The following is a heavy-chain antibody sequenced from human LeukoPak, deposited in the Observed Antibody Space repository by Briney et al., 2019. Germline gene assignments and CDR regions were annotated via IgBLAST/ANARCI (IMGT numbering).Heavy chain of an antibody. CDR1: GFTFTRYW. Sequence: GGSLRLSGAASGFTFTRYWMSWVRQAPGKGLEWVAVISYDGSNKYYADSVKGRFTISRDNSKNTLYLQMNSLRAEDTAVYYCARVARPFMIVGWAIDYWGQGTLVTVSS. J-gene: IGHJ4*02. CDR3: ARVARPFMIVGWAIDY. D-gene: IGHD3-22*01. V-gene: IGHV3-30-3*01. CDR2: ISYDGSNK.